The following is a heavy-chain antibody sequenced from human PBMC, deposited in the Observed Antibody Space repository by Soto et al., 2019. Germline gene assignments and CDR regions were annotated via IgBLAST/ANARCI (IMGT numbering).Heavy chain of an antibody. CDR3: AKLSDAMVHS. CDR2: VYYNENT. D-gene: IGHD5-18*01. V-gene: IGHV4-39*01. J-gene: IGHJ4*02. Sequence: QVQLQESGPGLVKPSETLSLTCTVSGVSVNNGRYYWGWIRQPPGTGPEWIGSVYYNENTHYNPSLKSRATVSVDTSKNQSSLNLSSVTAADTAVYYCAKLSDAMVHSWGQGTLVTVSS. CDR1: GVSVNNGRYY.